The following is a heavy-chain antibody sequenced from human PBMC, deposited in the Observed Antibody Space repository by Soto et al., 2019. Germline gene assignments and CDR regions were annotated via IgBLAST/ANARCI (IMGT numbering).Heavy chain of an antibody. J-gene: IGHJ6*03. CDR2: IIPILGIA. CDR3: ARGGYCSSSVCYYMDV. CDR1: GGTFSSYT. V-gene: IGHV1-69*02. D-gene: IGHD2-2*01. Sequence: ASVKVSCKASGGTFSSYTISWVRQAPGQGLEWMGRIIPILGIASYAQKFQGRVTITADKSTSTAYMELSSLRSEDTAVYYCARGGYCSSSVCYYMDVWGKGTTVTVSS.